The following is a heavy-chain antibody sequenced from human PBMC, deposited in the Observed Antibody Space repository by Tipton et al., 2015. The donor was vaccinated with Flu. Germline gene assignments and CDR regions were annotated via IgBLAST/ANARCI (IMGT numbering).Heavy chain of an antibody. CDR2: VFHSGLT. V-gene: IGHV4-39*07. CDR3: ASDFHPTSNWFDP. J-gene: IGHJ5*02. CDR1: GGSINSTTYY. Sequence: TLSLTCTVSGGSINSTTYYWGWVRQPPGKGLEWIATVFHSGLTYYNPSLKSRVSISIDTSKNQFSLRMNSVTAADSAVYYCASDFHPTSNWFDPWGQGTLVTVSS.